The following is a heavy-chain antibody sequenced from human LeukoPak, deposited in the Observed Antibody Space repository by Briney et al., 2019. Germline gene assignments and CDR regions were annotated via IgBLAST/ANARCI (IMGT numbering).Heavy chain of an antibody. CDR1: GFTFSSYR. J-gene: IGHJ4*02. V-gene: IGHV3-7*01. CDR2: IKQDGSEK. CDR3: ARVAVISRIFDY. D-gene: IGHD3-22*01. Sequence: GGSLRLSCAASGFTFSSYRMSWVRQAPGKGLEWVANIKQDGSEKYYVDSVKGRFTISRDNAKNSLYLQMNSLRAEDTAVYYCARVAVISRIFDYWGQGTLVTVSS.